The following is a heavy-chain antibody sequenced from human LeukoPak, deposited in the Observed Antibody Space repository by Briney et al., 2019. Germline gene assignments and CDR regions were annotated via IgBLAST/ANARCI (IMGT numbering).Heavy chain of an antibody. CDR2: MNPNSGNT. CDR1: GYTFTSYD. Sequence: GASVKVSCKASGYTFTSYDINWVRQATGQGLEWMGWMNPNSGNTGYAQRFQGRVTMTRNTSISTAYMELSSLRSEDTAVYYCARGRSRSSRSYYYYMGVWGKGTTVTVSS. D-gene: IGHD6-6*01. CDR3: ARGRSRSSRSYYYYMGV. J-gene: IGHJ6*03. V-gene: IGHV1-8*01.